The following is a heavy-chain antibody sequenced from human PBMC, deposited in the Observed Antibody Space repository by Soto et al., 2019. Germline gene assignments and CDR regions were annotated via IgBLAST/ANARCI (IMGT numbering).Heavy chain of an antibody. CDR3: ASARITIFGVVIDALDV. V-gene: IGHV3-30*03. CDR1: GFIFSSYG. Sequence: QVQLVESGGGVVQPARSLRLSCAASGFIFSSYGMHWVRQAPGKGLEWVAVISYDGSNKYYPDSVKGRFTISRDNSKNTLYLQMNSLRAEYTAVYYCASARITIFGVVIDALDVWGQGTTVTVSS. D-gene: IGHD3-3*01. CDR2: ISYDGSNK. J-gene: IGHJ6*02.